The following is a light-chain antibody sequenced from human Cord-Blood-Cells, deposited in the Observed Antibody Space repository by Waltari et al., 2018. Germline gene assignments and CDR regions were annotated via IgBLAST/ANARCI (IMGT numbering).Light chain of an antibody. CDR1: SSDARGYNS. CDR2: DGS. V-gene: IGLV2-14*01. CDR3: SSYTSSSTYV. J-gene: IGLJ1*01. Sequence: QSALPQPASVSGSPGQSITISCTETSSDARGYNSVSWYQRHPGKAPKLMIYDGSNRPSGVSNRFSGSKSGNTASLTISGLQAEDEADYYCSSYTSSSTYVFGTGTKVTVL.